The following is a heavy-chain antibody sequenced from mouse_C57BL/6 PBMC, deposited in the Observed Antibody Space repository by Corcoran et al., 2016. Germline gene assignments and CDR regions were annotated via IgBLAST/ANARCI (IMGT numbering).Heavy chain of an antibody. D-gene: IGHD3-2*02. CDR2: IYPGSGNT. Sequence: QDQLQQSGPERVKPGAAWKISCNASGYRFTSYYIHWVKQRPGQGLEWIGWIYPGSGNTKYNEKFKGKATLTADTSSSTAYMQLSSLTSEDSAVYYCARDSSGSWFAYWGQGTLVTVSA. CDR3: ARDSSGSWFAY. V-gene: IGHV1-66*01. CDR1: GYRFTSYY. J-gene: IGHJ3*01.